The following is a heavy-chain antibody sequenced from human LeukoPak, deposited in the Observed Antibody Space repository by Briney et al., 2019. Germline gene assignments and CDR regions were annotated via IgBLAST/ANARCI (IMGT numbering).Heavy chain of an antibody. CDR3: ARGYYDILTGYPNDY. J-gene: IGHJ4*02. CDR2: ISSNGGST. Sequence: PGGSLRLSCAASGFTFSSYAMHWVRQAPGKGLEYVSAISSNGGSTYYANSVKGRFTISRDNSKNTLYLQMGSLRAEDMAMYYCARGYYDILTGYPNDYWGQGTLVTVSS. V-gene: IGHV3-64*01. CDR1: GFTFSSYA. D-gene: IGHD3-9*01.